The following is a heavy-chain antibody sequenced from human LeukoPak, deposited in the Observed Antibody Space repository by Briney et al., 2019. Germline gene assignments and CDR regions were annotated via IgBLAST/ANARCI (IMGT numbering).Heavy chain of an antibody. CDR2: INHSGST. V-gene: IGHV4-34*01. D-gene: IGHD2-15*01. Sequence: PSETLSLTCAVNGGSFIGYYWSWIRQPPGKGLEWIGEINHSGSTNHNPSLKSRVTISVDTSKNQLSLKLSSVTPADTAVYYCARVKDTSSGGEFDYWGQGTVVTVSS. CDR1: GGSFIGYY. J-gene: IGHJ4*02. CDR3: ARVKDTSSGGEFDY.